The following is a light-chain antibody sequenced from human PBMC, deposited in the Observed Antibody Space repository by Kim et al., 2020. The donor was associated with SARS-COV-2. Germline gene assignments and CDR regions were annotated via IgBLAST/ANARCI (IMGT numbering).Light chain of an antibody. CDR3: QSYDSSNQGV. CDR2: EDN. Sequence: NFMLTQPHSVSESPGKTVTISCTRSSGSIASNYVQWYQQRPGSAPTTVIYEDNQRPSGVPGRFSGSIDSSSNSASLTISGLKTEDEADYYCQSYDSSNQGVFGGGTQLTVL. V-gene: IGLV6-57*04. CDR1: SGSIASNY. J-gene: IGLJ2*01.